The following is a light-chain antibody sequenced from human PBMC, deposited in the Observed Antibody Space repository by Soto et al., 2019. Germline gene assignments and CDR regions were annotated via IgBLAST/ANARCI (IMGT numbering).Light chain of an antibody. J-gene: IGKJ1*01. CDR2: GAF. CDR3: QQYGSSPRT. Sequence: IVLTQSPGTLSGSPGERAPFSVRGSQSVSSNYLAWYQQKPCQAPRLLIYGAFKRATGIPDRFSGSGSGTDFTLTISRMEPEDFAVYCCQQYGSSPRTFGQGTKVDIK. CDR1: QSVSSNY. V-gene: IGKV3-20*01.